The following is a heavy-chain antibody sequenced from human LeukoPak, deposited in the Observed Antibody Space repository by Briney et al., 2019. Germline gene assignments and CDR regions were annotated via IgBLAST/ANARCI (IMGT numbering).Heavy chain of an antibody. CDR2: ISAYNGNT. Sequence: ASVKVSCKASGYTFTSYGISWVRQAPGQGLEXXGWISAYNGNTNYAQKLQGRVTMTTDTSTSTAYMELRSLRSDDTAVYYCARDRGPVGALDYWGQGTLVTVSS. V-gene: IGHV1-18*01. D-gene: IGHD1-26*01. CDR1: GYTFTSYG. J-gene: IGHJ4*02. CDR3: ARDRGPVGALDY.